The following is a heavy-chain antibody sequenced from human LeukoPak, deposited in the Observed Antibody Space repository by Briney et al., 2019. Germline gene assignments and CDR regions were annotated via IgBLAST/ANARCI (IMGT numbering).Heavy chain of an antibody. Sequence: SETLSLTCTVSGGSISSYYWSWIRQPAGKGLEWIGRIYTSGSTNYNPSLKGRVTISVDTSKNQFSLKLSSVTAADTAVYYCARARPLDFWSGYLDYWGQGTLVTVSS. D-gene: IGHD3-3*01. CDR2: IYTSGST. J-gene: IGHJ4*02. CDR3: ARARPLDFWSGYLDY. CDR1: GGSISSYY. V-gene: IGHV4-4*07.